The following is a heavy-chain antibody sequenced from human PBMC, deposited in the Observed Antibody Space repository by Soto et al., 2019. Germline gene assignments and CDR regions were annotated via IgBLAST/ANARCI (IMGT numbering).Heavy chain of an antibody. Sequence: GGSLRLSCAASGFIFSSYSMNWVRQAPGKGLEWVSVIYSGGSTYYIDSVKGRFTISRDNSKNTLYLQMNSLRAEDTAVYYCARDKVSSYYYYGMDVWGQGTTVTVSS. CDR1: GFIFSSYS. V-gene: IGHV3-66*01. CDR2: IYSGGST. J-gene: IGHJ6*02. CDR3: ARDKVSSYYYYGMDV. D-gene: IGHD6-6*01.